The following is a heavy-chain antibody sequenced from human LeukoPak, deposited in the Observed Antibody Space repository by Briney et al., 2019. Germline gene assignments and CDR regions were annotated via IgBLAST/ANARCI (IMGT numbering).Heavy chain of an antibody. J-gene: IGHJ4*02. Sequence: GGSLRLSCAASGFTFSSYWMHWVRRAPGKGLVWVSRINSDGSSTSYADSVKGRFTISRDNAKNTLYLQMNSLRAEDTAVYYCAKDTEIGYSYGPVDYWGQGTLVTVSS. CDR2: INSDGSST. CDR1: GFTFSSYW. D-gene: IGHD5-18*01. CDR3: AKDTEIGYSYGPVDY. V-gene: IGHV3-74*01.